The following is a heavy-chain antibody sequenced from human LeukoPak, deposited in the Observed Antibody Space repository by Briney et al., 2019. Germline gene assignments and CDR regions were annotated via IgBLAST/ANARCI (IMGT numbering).Heavy chain of an antibody. CDR1: GFTFSSYG. D-gene: IGHD3-10*01. CDR3: AKGMGYASGSSYSYYYYMDV. Sequence: GGSLRLSCAASGFTFSSYGMSWVRQAPGKGLEWVSSISRSGGSTHYADSVKGRFTISRDNSKNMLSLQMNSLRAEDTAVYYCAKGMGYASGSSYSYYYYMDVWGKGTTVTISS. J-gene: IGHJ6*03. V-gene: IGHV3-23*01. CDR2: ISRSGGST.